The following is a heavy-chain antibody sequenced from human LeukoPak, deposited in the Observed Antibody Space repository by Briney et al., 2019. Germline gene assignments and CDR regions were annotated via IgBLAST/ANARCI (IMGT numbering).Heavy chain of an antibody. CDR1: GYTFTGYY. J-gene: IGHJ4*02. CDR2: INPNSGGT. Sequence: GASVKVSCKASGYTFTGYYMHWVRQAPGQGLEWMGWINPNSGGTNYAQNLQGWVTMTRDTSISTAYMELSRLRSDDTAVYYCARDHCSSTSCLVMDYWGQGTLVTVSS. CDR3: ARDHCSSTSCLVMDY. V-gene: IGHV1-2*04. D-gene: IGHD2-2*01.